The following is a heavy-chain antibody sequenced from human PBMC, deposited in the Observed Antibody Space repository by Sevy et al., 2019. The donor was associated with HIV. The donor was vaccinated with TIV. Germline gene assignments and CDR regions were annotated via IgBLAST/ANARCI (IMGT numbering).Heavy chain of an antibody. V-gene: IGHV4-38-2*01. Sequence: SETLSLTCAVSGYSISSGYYWGWIRQPPGKGLEWIGSIYHSGSTYYNPSLKSRVTISVDTSKNQFSLKLSSVTAADTAVYYCARQEVLWVLLSGNWFDPWGQRTLVTVSS. J-gene: IGHJ5*02. CDR3: ARQEVLWVLLSGNWFDP. CDR2: IYHSGST. CDR1: GYSISSGYY. D-gene: IGHD1-26*01.